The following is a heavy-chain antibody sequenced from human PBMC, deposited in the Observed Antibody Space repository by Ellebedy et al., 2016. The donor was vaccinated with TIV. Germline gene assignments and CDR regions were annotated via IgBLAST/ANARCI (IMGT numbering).Heavy chain of an antibody. Sequence: GGSLRLXXAASGFTFRSYAMSWVRQVPGKGLESVSAISDSGGNTYYANSVKGRFTISRDNSKNILYLQMNSLRVEDTAVYYCAKHSSTSEPGYWGQGTLVTVSS. D-gene: IGHD2-2*01. CDR1: GFTFRSYA. J-gene: IGHJ4*02. CDR3: AKHSSTSEPGY. CDR2: ISDSGGNT. V-gene: IGHV3-23*01.